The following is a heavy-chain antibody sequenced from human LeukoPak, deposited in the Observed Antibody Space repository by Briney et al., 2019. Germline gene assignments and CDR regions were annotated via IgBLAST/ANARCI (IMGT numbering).Heavy chain of an antibody. CDR3: ARALYDSAVYFDY. CDR2: INPNSGGT. D-gene: IGHD5/OR15-5a*01. CDR1: GYTFTGYY. V-gene: IGHV1-2*04. J-gene: IGHJ4*02. Sequence: GASVKVSCKASGYTFTGYYMHWVRQAPGQGLEWMGWINPNSGGTNYAQKFQGWVTMTRDTSISTAYMELSRLRSDDTAVYYCARALYDSAVYFDYWGQETLVTVSS.